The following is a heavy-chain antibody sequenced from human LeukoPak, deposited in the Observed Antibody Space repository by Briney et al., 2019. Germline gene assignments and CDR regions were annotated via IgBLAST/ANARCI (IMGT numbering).Heavy chain of an antibody. CDR1: GYTFTSYD. CDR3: ARDSGRGYSYGYGDY. CDR2: IIPILGIA. V-gene: IGHV1-69*04. J-gene: IGHJ4*02. Sequence: SVKVSCKASGYTFTSYDINWVRQATGQGLEWMGRIIPILGIANYVQKFQGRVTITADKSTSTAYMELSSLRSEDTAVYYCARDSGRGYSYGYGDYWGQGTLVTVSS. D-gene: IGHD5-18*01.